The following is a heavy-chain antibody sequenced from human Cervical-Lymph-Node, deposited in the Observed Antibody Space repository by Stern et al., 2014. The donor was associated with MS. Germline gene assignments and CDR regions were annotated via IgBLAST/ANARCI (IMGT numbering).Heavy chain of an antibody. CDR3: ARHEGSRGLIVGGYYYHGMDV. V-gene: IGHV5-51*01. J-gene: IGHJ6*02. Sequence: EVQLVESGAEVKKPGESLKISCKGSEYSFSDYWVAWVRQMPGKDLEWIGVIYPGDSDTKYSPSFEGQVSISVDTSINTAYLQWRSLKASDTAMYYCARHEGSRGLIVGGYYYHGMDVWGQGTAVTVSS. CDR1: EYSFSDYW. D-gene: IGHD3-3*01. CDR2: IYPGDSDT.